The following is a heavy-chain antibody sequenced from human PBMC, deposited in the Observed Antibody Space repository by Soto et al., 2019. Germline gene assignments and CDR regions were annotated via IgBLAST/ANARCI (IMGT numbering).Heavy chain of an antibody. V-gene: IGHV2-5*02. CDR2: IYWDDDK. J-gene: IGHJ5*02. CDR1: GFSLSTSGVG. D-gene: IGHD6-13*01. Sequence: QITLKESGPTLVKPTQTLTLTCTFSGFSLSTSGVGVGWIRQPPGKALEWLALIYWDDDKRYSPSLKSRLTITKDTSKNQMVLTMTNMNPVDTATYYYAHSPLAEQLVPGWFDPWGQGTLVTVSS. CDR3: AHSPLAEQLVPGWFDP.